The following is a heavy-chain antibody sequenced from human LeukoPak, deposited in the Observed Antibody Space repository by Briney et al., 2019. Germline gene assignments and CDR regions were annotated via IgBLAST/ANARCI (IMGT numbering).Heavy chain of an antibody. J-gene: IGHJ4*02. V-gene: IGHV4-59*01. CDR2: AHYAEGS. CDR3: AGYGSRSSYKAFDY. D-gene: IGHD3-10*01. CDR1: GGSIYSSY. Sequence: PSETLSLTCLVSGGSIYSSYWSWIRQSPGKGLEWIGYAHYAEGSYYNPSLKSRVTLSVDTSKNQFSLRLNSVTAADTAVYYCAGYGSRSSYKAFDYWGQGTLVTVSS.